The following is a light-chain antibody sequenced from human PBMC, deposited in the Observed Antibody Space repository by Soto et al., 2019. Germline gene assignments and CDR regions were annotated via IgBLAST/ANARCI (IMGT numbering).Light chain of an antibody. J-gene: IGKJ5*01. CDR2: DAS. CDR3: QHYGFSLIT. Sequence: DIVLTQSPATLSLSPGERATLSCRASQSVSTYLAWYQQKPGQAPRLLIYDASNRATGIPARFSGSGSGTEFTLTISSLQSEDFAVYYCQHYGFSLITFGQGTRLEIK. V-gene: IGKV3-11*01. CDR1: QSVSTY.